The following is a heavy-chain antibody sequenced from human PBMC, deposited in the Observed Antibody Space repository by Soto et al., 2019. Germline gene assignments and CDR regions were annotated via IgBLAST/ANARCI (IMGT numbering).Heavy chain of an antibody. V-gene: IGHV1-8*01. CDR3: ARRNRYDFWSGSTQDV. Sequence: ASVKVSCKASGYTFTSYDINWVRQATGQGLEWMGWMNPNSGNTGYAQKFQGRVTMTRNTSISTAYMELSSLRSEDTAVYYCARRNRYDFWSGSTQDVWGQGATVPVSS. CDR1: GYTFTSYD. D-gene: IGHD3-3*01. CDR2: MNPNSGNT. J-gene: IGHJ6*02.